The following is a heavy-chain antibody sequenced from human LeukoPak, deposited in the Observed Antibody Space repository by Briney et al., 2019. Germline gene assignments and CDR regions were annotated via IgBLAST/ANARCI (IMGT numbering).Heavy chain of an antibody. CDR2: IYYSGST. CDR3: ARTIAAAGGYDY. CDR1: GGSISSSSYY. D-gene: IGHD6-13*01. J-gene: IGHJ4*02. Sequence: SETLSLTCTVSGGSISSSSYYWGWIRQPPGKGLEWIGSIYYSGSTYYNPSLKSRVTISVDKSKNQFSLKLSSVTAADTAVYYCARTIAAAGGYDYWGQGTLVTVSS. V-gene: IGHV4-39*07.